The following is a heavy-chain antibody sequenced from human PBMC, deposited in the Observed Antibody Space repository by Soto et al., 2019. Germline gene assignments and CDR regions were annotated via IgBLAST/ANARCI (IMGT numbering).Heavy chain of an antibody. J-gene: IGHJ3*02. CDR3: ATHTLDYGDYSAFDI. CDR2: IYPGDSDT. D-gene: IGHD4-17*01. Sequence: GESLKISCKGSGYSFTSYWIGWVRQMPGKGLEWMGIIYPGDSDTRYSPSFQGQVTISADKSISTAYLQWSSLKASYTALYYCATHTLDYGDYSAFDIWGQGTMVTVSS. V-gene: IGHV5-51*01. CDR1: GYSFTSYW.